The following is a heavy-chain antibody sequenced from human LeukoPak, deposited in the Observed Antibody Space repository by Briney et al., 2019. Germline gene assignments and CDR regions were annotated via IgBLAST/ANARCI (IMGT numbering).Heavy chain of an antibody. V-gene: IGHV1-3*01. D-gene: IGHD6-13*01. CDR3: AREMGDLAAAGFDY. CDR1: GYTFTSYA. Sequence: ASVKVSCKASGYTFTSYAMHWVRQAHGQRLEWMGWINAGNGNTKYSQKFQGRVTITRDTSASTAYMELSRLRSEDTAVYYCAREMGDLAAAGFDYWGQGTLVTVSS. J-gene: IGHJ4*02. CDR2: INAGNGNT.